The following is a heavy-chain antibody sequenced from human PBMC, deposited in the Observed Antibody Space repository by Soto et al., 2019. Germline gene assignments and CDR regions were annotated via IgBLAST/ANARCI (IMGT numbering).Heavy chain of an antibody. J-gene: IGHJ4*02. V-gene: IGHV3-30*18. Sequence: GGSLRLSCAASGFPLSSYGIHWVRQAPGKGLEWVAVISYDGSNRYYADSVQGRFTISRDNSKNTLYLQMNSLRAEDTAVYYCAKGQSSGAFRFFFEYWGQGTLVTVSS. CDR3: AKGQSSGAFRFFFEY. CDR1: GFPLSSYG. CDR2: ISYDGSNR. D-gene: IGHD3-22*01.